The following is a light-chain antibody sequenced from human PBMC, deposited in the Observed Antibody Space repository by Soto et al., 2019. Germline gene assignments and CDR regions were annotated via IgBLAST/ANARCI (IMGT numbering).Light chain of an antibody. J-gene: IGLJ2*01. V-gene: IGLV1-40*01. Sequence: QSVVTQPPSVSGAPGQRITISCTGSSSSIGTGYDVHWYQQLPGTAPKLLIYANNNRPSGVPDRFSGSKSGTSASLAITGVQAEDQADYYCQSYDSSLSGSEVVFGGGTKLTVL. CDR3: QSYDSSLSGSEVV. CDR1: SSSIGTGYD. CDR2: ANN.